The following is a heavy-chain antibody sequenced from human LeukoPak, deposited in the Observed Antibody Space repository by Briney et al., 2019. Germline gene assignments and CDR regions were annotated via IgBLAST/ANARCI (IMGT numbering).Heavy chain of an antibody. CDR1: GGSISSYY. CDR2: IYYSGST. V-gene: IGHV4-59*01. CDR3: ARGGYSYGDAFDI. J-gene: IGHJ3*02. Sequence: PSETLSLTYTVSGGSISSYYWSWIRQPPGKGLEWIGYIYYSGSTNYNPSLKSRVTISVDTSKNQFSLKLSSVTAADTAVYYCARGGYSYGDAFDIWGQGTMVTVSS. D-gene: IGHD5-18*01.